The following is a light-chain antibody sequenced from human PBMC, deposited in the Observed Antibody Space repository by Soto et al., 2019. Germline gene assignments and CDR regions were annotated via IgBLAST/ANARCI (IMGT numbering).Light chain of an antibody. J-gene: IGKJ1*01. CDR3: QQSGGSTRT. V-gene: IGKV3-20*01. Sequence: IVLSQSPGTLSLSPGERVTRACRASQSISTTYVAWYQHKPGQAPRLLIYGASSRATGIPDRFSGSGSGTDFTLTISRLEPEDFAVYYCQQSGGSTRTFGQGTKVDIK. CDR2: GAS. CDR1: QSISTTY.